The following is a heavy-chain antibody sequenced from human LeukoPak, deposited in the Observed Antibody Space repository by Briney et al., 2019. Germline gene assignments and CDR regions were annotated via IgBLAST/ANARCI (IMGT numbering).Heavy chain of an antibody. CDR1: GFTFSTYS. CDR3: AKEIFGVVITYFDY. CDR2: ISSSSSTI. V-gene: IGHV3-48*01. Sequence: PGGSLRLSCAASGFTFSTYSMNWFRQAPGKGLEWVSYISSSSSTIYYADSVRGRFTISRDNAKNSLYLQMNSLRAGDTAGYYCAKEIFGVVITYFDYWGQGTLVTVSS. D-gene: IGHD3-3*01. J-gene: IGHJ4*02.